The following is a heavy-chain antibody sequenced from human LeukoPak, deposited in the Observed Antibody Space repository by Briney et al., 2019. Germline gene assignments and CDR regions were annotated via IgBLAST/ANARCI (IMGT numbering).Heavy chain of an antibody. D-gene: IGHD3-22*01. J-gene: IGHJ6*03. CDR1: GYTFTSYD. CDR3: ARGPLGYYYDSSGYYSYYYYYYMDV. V-gene: IGHV1-8*01. CDR2: MNPNSGNT. Sequence: GASVKVSCKASGYTFTSYDINWVRQATGQGLEWMGWMNPNSGNTGYVQKFQGRVTMTRNTSKSTAYMELSSLRSEDTAVYQCARGPLGYYYDSSGYYSYYYYYYMDVWGKGTTVTASS.